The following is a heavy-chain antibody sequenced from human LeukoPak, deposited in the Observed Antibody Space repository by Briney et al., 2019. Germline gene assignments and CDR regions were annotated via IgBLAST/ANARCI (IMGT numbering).Heavy chain of an antibody. CDR2: ISSSSSYI. CDR3: ASLLITMVRGVIDY. Sequence: GGSLRLSCAASGFTFRSYGMRWVRQAPGKGLEWVSSISSSSSYIYYADSVKGRFTISRDNAKNSLYLQMNSLRAEDTAVYYCASLLITMVRGVIDYWGQGTLVTVSS. J-gene: IGHJ4*02. CDR1: GFTFRSYG. V-gene: IGHV3-21*01. D-gene: IGHD3-10*01.